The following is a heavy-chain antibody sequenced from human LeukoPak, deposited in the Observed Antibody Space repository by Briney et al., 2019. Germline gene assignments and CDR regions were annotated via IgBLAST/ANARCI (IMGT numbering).Heavy chain of an antibody. J-gene: IGHJ5*02. V-gene: IGHV4-4*02. Sequence: SETLSLTCAVSGGSISSNNWWSWVRQPPGKGLEWLGEIYQSGGTNYNPSLKSRVTISVDTSKNQFSLKLSSVTAADTAVYYCARRRGWFDPWGQGTLVTVSS. CDR3: ARRRGWFDP. CDR2: IYQSGGT. CDR1: GGSISSNNW. D-gene: IGHD3-10*01.